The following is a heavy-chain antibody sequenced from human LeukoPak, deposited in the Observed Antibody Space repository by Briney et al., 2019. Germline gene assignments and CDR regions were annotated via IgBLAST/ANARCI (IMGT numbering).Heavy chain of an antibody. CDR1: GYSISSGYY. CDR2: VYSRGST. Sequence: SETLSLTCTVSGYSISSGYYWGWIRQPPGKGLEWIGSVYSRGSTYYNPSLQSRIIISVDTSKSQFSLILRSVTAADTSVYYCARSKITIDDRLFDPWGQGTLVTVSS. J-gene: IGHJ5*02. D-gene: IGHD1-20*01. V-gene: IGHV4-38-2*02. CDR3: ARSKITIDDRLFDP.